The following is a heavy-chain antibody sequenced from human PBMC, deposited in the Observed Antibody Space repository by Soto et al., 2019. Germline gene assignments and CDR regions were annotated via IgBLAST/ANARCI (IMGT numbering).Heavy chain of an antibody. V-gene: IGHV3-64*01. CDR3: ARETYYDFWSGSSYYYYMDV. Sequence: EVQLVESGGGLVQPGGSLRLSCAASGFTFSSYAMHWVRQAPGKGLEYVSAISSNGGSTYYANSVKGRFTISRDNSKNTRYLQMGSLRAEDMAVYYCARETYYDFWSGSSYYYYMDVWGKGTTVTVSS. J-gene: IGHJ6*03. CDR1: GFTFSSYA. D-gene: IGHD3-3*01. CDR2: ISSNGGST.